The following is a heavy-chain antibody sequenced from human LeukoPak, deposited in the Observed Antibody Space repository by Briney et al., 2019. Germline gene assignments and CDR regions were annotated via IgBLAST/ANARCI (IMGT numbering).Heavy chain of an antibody. CDR1: GFIFDDYV. Sequence: PGGSLRLSCVASGFIFDDYVMYWVRQRPGKGLEWVSAITWNSAIVAYADSVKGRFTVSRDNFKNSLYLQLDSLTVEDTAFYYCATGGAATHWGRGTLVTVSS. J-gene: IGHJ1*01. D-gene: IGHD2-15*01. CDR3: ATGGAATH. V-gene: IGHV3-9*01. CDR2: ITWNSAIV.